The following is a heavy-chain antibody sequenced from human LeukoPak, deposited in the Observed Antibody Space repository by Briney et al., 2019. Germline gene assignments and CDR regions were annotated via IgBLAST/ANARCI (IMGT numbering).Heavy chain of an antibody. J-gene: IGHJ4*02. D-gene: IGHD5-12*01. CDR1: GFTFSSYG. CDR3: TKDATPYGYSGYESDY. Sequence: GGSLRLSCAASGFTFSSYGMHWVRQAPGKGLEWVAFIRYDGSNKYYADSVKGRFTISRDNSKNTLYLQMNSLRAEDTAVYYCTKDATPYGYSGYESDYWGQGTLVTVSS. CDR2: IRYDGSNK. V-gene: IGHV3-30*02.